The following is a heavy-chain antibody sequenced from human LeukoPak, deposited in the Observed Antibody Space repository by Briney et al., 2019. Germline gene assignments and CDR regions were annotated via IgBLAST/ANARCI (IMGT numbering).Heavy chain of an antibody. V-gene: IGHV1-2*02. CDR1: GYTFTGYY. CDR2: INPNSGGT. J-gene: IGHJ5*02. D-gene: IGHD3-3*01. Sequence: ASVKVSCKASGYTFTGYYMHWVRQAPGQGLEWMGWINPNSGGTNYAQKFQGRVTMTRDTSISTAYMELSRLRSDDTAVYYCARVGHDFWSGYDYNWFDPWGQGTLVTVSS. CDR3: ARVGHDFWSGYDYNWFDP.